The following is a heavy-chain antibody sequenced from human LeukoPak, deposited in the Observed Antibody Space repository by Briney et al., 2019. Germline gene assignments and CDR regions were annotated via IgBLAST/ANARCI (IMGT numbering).Heavy chain of an antibody. CDR2: ISYDGSNK. J-gene: IGHJ3*02. D-gene: IGHD5-24*01. CDR1: GFTFSSYA. CDR3: ARDGDGYNAPEAFDI. V-gene: IGHV3-30-3*01. Sequence: PGGSLRLSCAASGFTFSSYAMHWVRQAPGKGLEWVAVISYDGSNKYYADSVKGRFTISRDNSKNTLYLQMNSLRAEDTAVYYCARDGDGYNAPEAFDIWGQGTMVTVSS.